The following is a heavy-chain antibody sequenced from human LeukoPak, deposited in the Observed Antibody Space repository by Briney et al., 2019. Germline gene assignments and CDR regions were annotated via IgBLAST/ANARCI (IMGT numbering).Heavy chain of an antibody. CDR2: IYHSGST. Sequence: SETLSLTCAVSGGSISSSNWWSWVRQPPGKGLEWIGEIYHSGSTNYNPSLKSRVTISVDTSRNQFSLKLSSVTAADTAVYYCARETSQKGAHYMDVWGKGTTVTISS. J-gene: IGHJ6*03. CDR1: GGSISSSNW. D-gene: IGHD3-16*01. CDR3: ARETSQKGAHYMDV. V-gene: IGHV4-4*02.